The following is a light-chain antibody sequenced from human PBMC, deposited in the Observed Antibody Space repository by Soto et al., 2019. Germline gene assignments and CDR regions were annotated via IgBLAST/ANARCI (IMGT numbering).Light chain of an antibody. CDR1: SSDVGDYNY. Sequence: QSVLTQPPSASGSPGQSVAISCTGSSSDVGDYNYVSWYQQHPGKAPKLMIYEVNKRPSGVPARFSGSKSGNTASLTVSGLQAEDEGDYYCSSYARNRDILFGGGTQLTVL. V-gene: IGLV2-8*01. CDR2: EVN. J-gene: IGLJ3*02. CDR3: SSYARNRDIL.